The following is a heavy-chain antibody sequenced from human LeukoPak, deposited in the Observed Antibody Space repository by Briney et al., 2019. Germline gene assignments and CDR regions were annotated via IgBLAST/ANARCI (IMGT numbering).Heavy chain of an antibody. J-gene: IGHJ4*02. CDR3: AKLITIVVVPVDY. D-gene: IGHD2-2*01. Sequence: GGSLRLSCAASGFTFSGYAMSWVRQAPGKGVEWVSAISGSGGSTYYADSVKGRFTISRDNSKNTLYLQMNSLRAEDTAVYYCAKLITIVVVPVDYWGQGTLVTVSS. V-gene: IGHV3-23*01. CDR2: ISGSGGST. CDR1: GFTFSGYA.